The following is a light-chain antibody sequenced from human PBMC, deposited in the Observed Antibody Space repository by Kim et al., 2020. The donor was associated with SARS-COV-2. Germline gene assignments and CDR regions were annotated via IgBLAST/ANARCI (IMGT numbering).Light chain of an antibody. CDR3: AAWDDSLNGQV. CDR2: SSN. CDR1: SSNIGSNN. J-gene: IGLJ1*01. Sequence: GQRVTISCSGSSSNIGSNNVHWYQQLPGTAPKLLIYSSNQRPSGVPDRFSGSKSGTSGSLAIRGLQSEDEADYYCAAWDDSLNGQVFGTGTKVTVL. V-gene: IGLV1-44*01.